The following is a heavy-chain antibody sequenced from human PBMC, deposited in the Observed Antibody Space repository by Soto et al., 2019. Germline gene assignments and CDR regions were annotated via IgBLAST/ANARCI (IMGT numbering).Heavy chain of an antibody. CDR3: GKGESYYGFWSGYHKFGMDV. Sequence: SETLSLTCAVYGGSFSGYYWSWIRQPPGKGLEWIGEINHSGSTNYNPSLKSRVTISVDTSKNQFSLKLSSVTAADTAVYYCGKGESYYGFWSGYHKFGMDVWGQGTTVTVSS. CDR2: INHSGST. CDR1: GGSFSGYY. D-gene: IGHD3-3*01. J-gene: IGHJ6*02. V-gene: IGHV4-34*01.